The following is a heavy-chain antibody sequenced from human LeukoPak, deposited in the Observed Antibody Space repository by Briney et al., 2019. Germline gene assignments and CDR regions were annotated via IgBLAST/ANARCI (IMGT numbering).Heavy chain of an antibody. Sequence: PSQTLSLTCTVSGGSISSGDYYWSWIRQPPGKGLEWIGYIYYTVSTFYNPSLKSRVAISVDTSKNLFSLKLTSVTAADTAVYYCATNDFSSTSCQFGDAFDIWGQGAMVTVSS. D-gene: IGHD2-2*01. J-gene: IGHJ3*02. CDR2: IYYTVST. V-gene: IGHV4-30-4*08. CDR3: ATNDFSSTSCQFGDAFDI. CDR1: GGSISSGDYY.